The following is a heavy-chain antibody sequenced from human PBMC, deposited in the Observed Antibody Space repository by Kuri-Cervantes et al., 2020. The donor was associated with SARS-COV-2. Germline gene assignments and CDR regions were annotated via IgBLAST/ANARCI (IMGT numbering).Heavy chain of an antibody. CDR2: INNGASTR. Sequence: GESXXISXAASGFTFSDYNMNWVRQATGKGLEWIAHINNGASTRFYANSVKGRFIVSRDYARNVVNLQMSGLIEYYTAVYYCARMSVWIQFFDPVDYWGQGSLVTVSS. CDR3: ARMSVWIQFFDPVDY. CDR1: GFTFSDYN. D-gene: IGHD5-18*01. J-gene: IGHJ4*02. V-gene: IGHV3-48*02.